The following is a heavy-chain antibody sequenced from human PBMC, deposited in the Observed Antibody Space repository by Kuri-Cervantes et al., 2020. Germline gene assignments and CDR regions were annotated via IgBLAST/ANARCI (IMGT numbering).Heavy chain of an antibody. Sequence: ASVKVSCKATVYTSPRYGISWVRQPPGQGLEWVGWSNGNSGNQTYAQRFTGRFVYSLDTSVRTPYLQNSNLKAEGTAVYNCARDPDWNDELGAVDIRGQGTMITVSS. CDR3: ARDPDWNDELGAVDI. CDR2: SNGNSGNQ. V-gene: IGHV7-4-1*02. CDR1: VYTSPRYG. J-gene: IGHJ3*02. D-gene: IGHD1-1*01.